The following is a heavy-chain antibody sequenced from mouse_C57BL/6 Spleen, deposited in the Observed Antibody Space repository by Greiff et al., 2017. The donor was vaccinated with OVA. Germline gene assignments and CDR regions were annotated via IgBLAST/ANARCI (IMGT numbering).Heavy chain of an antibody. CDR3: ARKRDYDDPFAY. CDR2: IDPSDSYT. CDR1: GYTFTSYW. V-gene: IGHV1-69*01. D-gene: IGHD2-4*01. J-gene: IGHJ3*01. Sequence: QVQLKQPGAELVMPGASVKLSCKASGYTFTSYWMHWVKQRPGQGLEWIGEIDPSDSYTNYNQKFKGKSTLTVDKSSSTAYMQLSSLTSEDSAVYYCARKRDYDDPFAYWGQGTLVTVSA.